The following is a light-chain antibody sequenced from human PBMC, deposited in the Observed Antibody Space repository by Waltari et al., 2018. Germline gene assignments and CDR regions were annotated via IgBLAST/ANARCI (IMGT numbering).Light chain of an antibody. Sequence: DIVMTQSPDSLAVSLGERATINCKPSQNVSYSSDRRRCIPWYQQKSGQSPKLLIYWGSVRESGVPDRFSGSGSGADFSLTISSLQPDDFATYHCHQYLTQWTFGQGTKVEIK. CDR3: HQYLTQWT. CDR2: WGS. V-gene: IGKV4-1*01. J-gene: IGKJ1*01. CDR1: QNVSYSSDRRRC.